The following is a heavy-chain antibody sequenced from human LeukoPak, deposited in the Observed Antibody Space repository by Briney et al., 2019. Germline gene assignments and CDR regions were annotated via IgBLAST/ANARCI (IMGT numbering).Heavy chain of an antibody. Sequence: GGSLRLSCAASGFSFSTYWMSWVRQAPGKGLEWVASTRQDGSDKYYVDSVKGRFTISRDNAKMSFYLQMNSLRAEDTAVYYCARAHLGYCSSNNPCFGMDAWGQGTTVIVSS. J-gene: IGHJ6*02. D-gene: IGHD2-2*01. CDR3: ARAHLGYCSSNNPCFGMDA. V-gene: IGHV3-7*01. CDR2: TRQDGSDK. CDR1: GFSFSTYW.